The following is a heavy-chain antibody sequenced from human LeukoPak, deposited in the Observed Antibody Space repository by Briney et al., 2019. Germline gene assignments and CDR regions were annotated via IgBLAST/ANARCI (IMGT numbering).Heavy chain of an antibody. CDR2: ISYDGSNK. J-gene: IGHJ4*02. CDR3: AKDTIIGYSGYDLVSADY. V-gene: IGHV3-30*18. Sequence: PGRSLRLSCAASGFTFSSYGMHWVRQAPGKGLEWVAVISYDGSNKYYADSVKGRFTISRDNSKNTLYLQMNSLRAEDTAVYYCAKDTIIGYSGYDLVSADYWGQGTLVTVSS. CDR1: GFTFSSYG. D-gene: IGHD5-12*01.